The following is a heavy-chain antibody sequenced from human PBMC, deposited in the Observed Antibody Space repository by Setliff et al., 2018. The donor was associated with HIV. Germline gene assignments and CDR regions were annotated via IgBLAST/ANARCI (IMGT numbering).Heavy chain of an antibody. D-gene: IGHD6-6*01. CDR1: GGSFSGYY. CDR2: INHSGST. J-gene: IGHJ4*02. Sequence: SETLSLTCAVYGGSFSGYYWSWIRQPPGKGLEWIGEINHSGSTNYNPSLKSRVTISVDTSKNQLSLKLSSVTAADTAVYYCAREGQIAARALDYWGQGTLVTVSS. CDR3: AREGQIAARALDY. V-gene: IGHV4-34*01.